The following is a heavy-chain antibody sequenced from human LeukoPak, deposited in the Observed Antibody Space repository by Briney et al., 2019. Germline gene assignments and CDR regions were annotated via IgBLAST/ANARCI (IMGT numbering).Heavy chain of an antibody. J-gene: IGHJ4*02. CDR2: IYYSGST. CDR3: ARVGVVPPYYFDY. V-gene: IGHV4-31*03. D-gene: IGHD2-2*01. Sequence: SETLSLTCTVSGGSISSGGYYWSWIRQHPGKGLEWIGYIYYSGSTYYNPSLKSRVTISVDTSKNQFSLKLSSVTAADTAVYYCARVGVVPPYYFDYWGQGTLVTVSS. CDR1: GGSISSGGYY.